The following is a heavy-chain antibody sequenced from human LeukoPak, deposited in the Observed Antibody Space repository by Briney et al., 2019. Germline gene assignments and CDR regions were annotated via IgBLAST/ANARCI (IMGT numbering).Heavy chain of an antibody. D-gene: IGHD6-6*01. CDR3: ARAFARTSIAARY. J-gene: IGHJ4*02. CDR2: IKQDGSEK. CDR1: GFTFSSYL. V-gene: IGHV3-7*01. Sequence: GGSLRLSCAASGFTFSSYLMSWVRQAPGKGLEWVANIKQDGSEKYYVDSVKGRFTISRDNAKNSLYLQMNSLRAEDTAVYYCARAFARTSIAARYWGQGTLVTVSS.